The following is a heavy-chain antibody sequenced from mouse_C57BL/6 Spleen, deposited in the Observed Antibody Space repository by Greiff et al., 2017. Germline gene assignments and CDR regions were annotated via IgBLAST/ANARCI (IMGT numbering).Heavy chain of an antibody. Sequence: QVQLKESGPGLVQPSQSLSIPCTVSGFSLTCYGVNWVRQSPGKGLEWLGVIWSGGSTDYNAAFISRLSTRKDNSKSQGFFKMNSLEADDTAIYYCARKGGDCWGQGTSVTVSS. V-gene: IGHV2-2*01. CDR3: ARKGGDC. J-gene: IGHJ4*01. CDR2: IWSGGST. CDR1: GFSLTCYG.